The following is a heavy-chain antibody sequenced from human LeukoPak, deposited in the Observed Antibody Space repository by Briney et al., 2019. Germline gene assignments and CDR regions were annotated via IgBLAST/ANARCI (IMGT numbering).Heavy chain of an antibody. Sequence: GGSLRLSCAASGFTFDDYAMHWVRQAPGKGLGWVSGISWNSGSIGYADSVKGRFTISRDNAKNSLYLQMNSLRAEDTALYYCAKDITYYYDSSGIGGHAFDIWGQGTMVTVSS. V-gene: IGHV3-9*01. CDR2: ISWNSGSI. D-gene: IGHD3-22*01. CDR3: AKDITYYYDSSGIGGHAFDI. CDR1: GFTFDDYA. J-gene: IGHJ3*02.